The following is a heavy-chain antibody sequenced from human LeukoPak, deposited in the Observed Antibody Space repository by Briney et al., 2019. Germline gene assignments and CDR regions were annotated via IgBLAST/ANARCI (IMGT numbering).Heavy chain of an antibody. CDR2: IKQDGSQ. CDR3: ARGPDYGDRLDYFDY. V-gene: IGHV3-7*01. J-gene: IGHJ4*02. Sequence: GGSLRLSCAASGFTFSSYAMNWVRQAPGKGLEWVASIKQDGSQYYVDSVKGRFIISRDSAKNSLSLQMNSLRVEDTAVYYCARGPDYGDRLDYFDYWGQGTLVTVSS. D-gene: IGHD4-17*01. CDR1: GFTFSSYA.